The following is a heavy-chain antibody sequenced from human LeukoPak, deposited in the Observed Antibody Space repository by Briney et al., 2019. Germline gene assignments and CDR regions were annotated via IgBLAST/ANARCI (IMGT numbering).Heavy chain of an antibody. CDR1: GYTFTSSA. V-gene: IGHV1-58*01. CDR3: AASPDYYDSSGYSYYFDY. CDR2: IVVGSGNT. J-gene: IGHJ4*02. D-gene: IGHD3-22*01. Sequence: SVKVSCKASGYTFTSSAVQWVRHARGQRLEWIGWIVVGSGNTNYAQKFQERVTITRDMSTSTAYMELSSLRSEDTAVYYCAASPDYYDSSGYSYYFDYWGQGTLVTVSS.